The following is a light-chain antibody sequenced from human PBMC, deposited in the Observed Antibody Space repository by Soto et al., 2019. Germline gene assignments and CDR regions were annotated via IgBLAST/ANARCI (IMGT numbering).Light chain of an antibody. CDR1: QSVSSTY. CDR2: AAS. J-gene: IGKJ4*01. CDR3: QQYDTSPLT. V-gene: IGKV3-20*01. Sequence: EIVLTQSPGTLSLSPGETATLSCRASQSVSSTYLAWYQQKPGQAPRLLIYAASSRDTGIPDRFSGSGSGTDFTLSIRRLEPEDFAVYYCQQYDTSPLTFGGGTKVEIK.